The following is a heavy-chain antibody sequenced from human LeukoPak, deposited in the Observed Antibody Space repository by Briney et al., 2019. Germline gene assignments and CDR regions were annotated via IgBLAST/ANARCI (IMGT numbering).Heavy chain of an antibody. J-gene: IGHJ4*02. CDR1: GFTFSSYA. Sequence: GGSLRLSCAASGFTFSSYAMSWVRQAPGKGLEWVSAISGSGGSTYYADSVKGRFTISRDNSKNTLYLQMNSLRAEDTAVYYCARDPSLGYCSSTSCSDFDYWGQGTLVTVSS. CDR3: ARDPSLGYCSSTSCSDFDY. V-gene: IGHV3-23*01. D-gene: IGHD2-2*01. CDR2: ISGSGGST.